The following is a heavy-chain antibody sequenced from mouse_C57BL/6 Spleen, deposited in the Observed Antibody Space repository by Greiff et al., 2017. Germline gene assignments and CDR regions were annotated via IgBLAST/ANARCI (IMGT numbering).Heavy chain of an antibody. CDR3: ARGPTMITAYFDY. Sequence: LQQPGAELVKPGASVKLSCKASGYTFTSYWMHWVKQSPGRGLEWIGRIDPNSGGTKYNEKFKSKATLTVDKPSSTAYMQLSSLTSEDSAVYYCARGPTMITAYFDYWGQGTTLTVSS. J-gene: IGHJ2*01. V-gene: IGHV1-72*01. D-gene: IGHD2-4*01. CDR1: GYTFTSYW. CDR2: IDPNSGGT.